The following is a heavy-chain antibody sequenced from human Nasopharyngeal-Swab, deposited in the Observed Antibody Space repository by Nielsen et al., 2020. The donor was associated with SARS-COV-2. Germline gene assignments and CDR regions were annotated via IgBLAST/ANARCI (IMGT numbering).Heavy chain of an antibody. V-gene: IGHV3-15*01. Sequence: GGSLRLSCAASGFTFSNAWMSWVRQAPGKGLEWVGRIKSKTDGGTTDYAAPVKGRFTISRDDSKNTLYLQMNSLKTEDTAVYYCTTEDVYYYDSSGYYYPLDYWGQGTLVTVSS. CDR1: GFTFSNAW. J-gene: IGHJ4*02. D-gene: IGHD3-22*01. CDR2: IKSKTDGGTT. CDR3: TTEDVYYYDSSGYYYPLDY.